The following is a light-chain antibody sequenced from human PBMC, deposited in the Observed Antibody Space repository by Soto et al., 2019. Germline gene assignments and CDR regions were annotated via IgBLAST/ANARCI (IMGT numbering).Light chain of an antibody. CDR3: QHYYGTLWT. CDR2: WAS. CDR1: QSVLYSSNNKNY. Sequence: DIVMTQSPDSLAVSLGERATINCKSSQSVLYSSNNKNYLAWYQQKPGQPPKLLIYWASTRQSGVPDRFSGSGSGTDFTLTSSSLQAEDAAVYYCQHYYGTLWTFGQGTKVEIK. V-gene: IGKV4-1*01. J-gene: IGKJ1*01.